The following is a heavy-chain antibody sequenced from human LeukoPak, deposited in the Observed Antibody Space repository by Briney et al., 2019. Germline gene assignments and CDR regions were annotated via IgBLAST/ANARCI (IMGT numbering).Heavy chain of an antibody. D-gene: IGHD6-19*01. J-gene: IGHJ4*02. V-gene: IGHV3-23*01. Sequence: GGSLRLSCAGSGFTFDNYAMSWVRQAPGKGLEWVSGMSGNGDSTYYADSVKGRFTISRDNSKNTLYLQMNSLRAEDTAVYYCAKDLILALAGTLDYWGQGTVVTVSS. CDR3: AKDLILALAGTLDY. CDR2: MSGNGDST. CDR1: GFTFDNYA.